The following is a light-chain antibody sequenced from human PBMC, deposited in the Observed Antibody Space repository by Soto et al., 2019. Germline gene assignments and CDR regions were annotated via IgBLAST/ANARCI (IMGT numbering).Light chain of an antibody. CDR1: QSVSNK. CDR2: GVA. Sequence: EIVMKQSPVTLSLSQGERATLSCRASQSVSNKLGWYQQKPGQAPRLLIHGVATRATGIPARFSGSGFGTEFTLTISSLQSEDFAVYYCQQYNNWPPWTFGQGTKVDI. J-gene: IGKJ1*01. CDR3: QQYNNWPPWT. V-gene: IGKV3-15*01.